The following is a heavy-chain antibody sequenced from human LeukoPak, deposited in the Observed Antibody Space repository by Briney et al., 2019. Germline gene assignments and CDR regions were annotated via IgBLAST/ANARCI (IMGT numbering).Heavy chain of an antibody. CDR1: GGSISGYY. J-gene: IGHJ4*02. V-gene: IGHV4-34*01. CDR2: INHSGST. Sequence: PSETLSLACTVSGGSISGYYWSWIRQPPGKGLEWIGEINHSGSTNYNPSLKSRVTISVDTSKNQFSLKLSSVTAADTAVYYCALLVPAAISGSSSCRDYRGQGTLVTVSS. D-gene: IGHD2-2*01. CDR3: ALLVPAAISGSSSCRDY.